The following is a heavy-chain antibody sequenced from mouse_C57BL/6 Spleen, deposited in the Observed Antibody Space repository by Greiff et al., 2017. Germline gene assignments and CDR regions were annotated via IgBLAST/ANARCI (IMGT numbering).Heavy chain of an antibody. Sequence: EVKVVESGGGLVQPGGSLSLSCAASGFTFTDYYMSWVRQTPGKALEWLGFIRNKANGYTTEYSASVKGRFTISRDNSQSILYLQMNALRAEDSATYACARYWGGFDYWGQGTTLTVSS. CDR2: IRNKANGYTT. CDR1: GFTFTDYY. J-gene: IGHJ2*01. CDR3: ARYWGGFDY. V-gene: IGHV7-3*01.